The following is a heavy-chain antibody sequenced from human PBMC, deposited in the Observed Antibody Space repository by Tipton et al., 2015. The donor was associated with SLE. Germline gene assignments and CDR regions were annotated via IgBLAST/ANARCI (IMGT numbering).Heavy chain of an antibody. J-gene: IGHJ5*02. CDR3: ARVYGGNPGWFDP. CDR1: GGSINRGDYY. D-gene: IGHD4-23*01. CDR2: VYTAGDT. Sequence: TLSLTCTVSGGSINRGDYYWTWIRQPAGQGLAWIGRVYTAGDTDYNPSLKSRVTISVDTSKNQFSLKLSSVTAADTAVYYCARVYGGNPGWFDPWGQGTLVTVSS. V-gene: IGHV4-61*02.